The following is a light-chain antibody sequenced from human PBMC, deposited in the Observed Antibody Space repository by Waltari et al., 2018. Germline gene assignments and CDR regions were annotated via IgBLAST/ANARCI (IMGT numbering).Light chain of an antibody. CDR1: QSVSSN. CDR3: QQYNNWPRT. J-gene: IGKJ1*01. V-gene: IGKV3-15*01. CDR2: GAS. Sequence: EIVMTLSPATLSVSPVERATLSCRASQSVSSNLAWYQQKPGQAPRLLIYGASTRATGIPARFSGSGSGTEFTLTISSMQSEDFAVYYCQQYNNWPRTFGQGTKVEIK.